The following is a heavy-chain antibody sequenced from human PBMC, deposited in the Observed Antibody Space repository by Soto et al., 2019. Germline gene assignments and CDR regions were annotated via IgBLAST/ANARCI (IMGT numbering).Heavy chain of an antibody. CDR2: ISGSGGST. CDR1: GFSFSTYA. Sequence: VGSLRLSCAASGFSFSTYALSWVRQAPGKGLDWVSVISGSGGSTDYAGSVKGRFTISRDNSKNALFLQMNSLRAEDTALYYCAKVGGSGWFDAFDIWGQGTMVTVSS. CDR3: AKVGGSGWFDAFDI. V-gene: IGHV3-23*01. J-gene: IGHJ3*02. D-gene: IGHD6-19*01.